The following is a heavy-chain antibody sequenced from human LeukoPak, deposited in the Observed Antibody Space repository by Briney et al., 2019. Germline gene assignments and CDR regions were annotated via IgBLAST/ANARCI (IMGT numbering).Heavy chain of an antibody. J-gene: IGHJ4*02. CDR2: IWYDGSNK. V-gene: IGHV3-33*01. CDR3: ARESRAAGTTYFDY. Sequence: GGSLRLSCATSGFTFNRFGMHWVRQAPGKGLEWVAVIWYDGSNKYYADSVRGRFTISRDNSKNTLYLQMNSLRAEDTAVYYCARESRAAGTTYFDYWGQGTLVTVSS. D-gene: IGHD6-13*01. CDR1: GFTFNRFG.